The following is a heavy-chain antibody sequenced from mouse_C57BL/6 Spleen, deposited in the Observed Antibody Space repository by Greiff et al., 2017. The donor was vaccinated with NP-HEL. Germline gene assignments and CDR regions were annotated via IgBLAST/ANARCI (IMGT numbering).Heavy chain of an antibody. V-gene: IGHV1-9*01. CDR2: ILPGSGST. J-gene: IGHJ4*01. CDR1: GYTFTGYW. Sequence: QVQLQQSGAELMKPGASVKLSCKATGYTFTGYWIEWVKQRPGHGLEWIGEILPGSGSTNYNEKFKGKATFTADTPSNTAYMQLSSLTTEDSAIYYCARRYSNYERGAMDYWGQGTSVTVSS. D-gene: IGHD2-5*01. CDR3: ARRYSNYERGAMDY.